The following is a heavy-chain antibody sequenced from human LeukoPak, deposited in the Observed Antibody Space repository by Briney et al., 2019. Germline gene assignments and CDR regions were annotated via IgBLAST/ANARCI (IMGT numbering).Heavy chain of an antibody. CDR3: AKGVGYGGMDV. V-gene: IGHV3-30*18. D-gene: IGHD2-8*01. J-gene: IGHJ6*02. CDR1: VVTFSGYG. CDR2: ISYDGHNE. Sequence: PGGFLRLSCAAAVVTFSGYGVHWVRQAPCKGLEWVAVISYDGHNEYYADSVKGRFTISRDNSKNTVYVQMNSLRAEDTAVYYCAKGVGYGGMDVWGQGTTVTVSS.